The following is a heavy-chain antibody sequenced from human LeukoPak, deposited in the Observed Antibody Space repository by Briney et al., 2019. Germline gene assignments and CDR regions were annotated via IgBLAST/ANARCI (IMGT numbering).Heavy chain of an antibody. J-gene: IGHJ4*02. CDR2: ITGNGQTT. Sequence: GGTLRLSCGASGFSFQSHAMSWVRQTPGKGLEWVASITGNGQTTNYADSGRGRFTISRDNSKDTVSLQMNSLTVEDTAIYYCANERRRVDTSMIRSYYFEDWGQGTLVTVSS. V-gene: IGHV3-23*01. CDR1: GFSFQSHA. CDR3: ANERRRVDTSMIRSYYFED. D-gene: IGHD5-18*01.